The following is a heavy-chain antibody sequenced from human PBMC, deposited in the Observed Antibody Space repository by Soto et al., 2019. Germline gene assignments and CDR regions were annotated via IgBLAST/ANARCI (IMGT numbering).Heavy chain of an antibody. D-gene: IGHD3-16*01. J-gene: IGHJ6*03. CDR3: ARGGGRTGYYMDV. CDR1: GGSFSDYY. CDR2: INHSGSSRST. V-gene: IGHV4-34*01. Sequence: ADTLSLTCAVYGGSFSDYYWSWIRQPPGKGLEWIGEINHSGSSRSTNYNPSLNSRVIMSVDTLKNQFSLNLNSVTAADTAVYFCARGGGRTGYYMDVWDKGTTVTVSS.